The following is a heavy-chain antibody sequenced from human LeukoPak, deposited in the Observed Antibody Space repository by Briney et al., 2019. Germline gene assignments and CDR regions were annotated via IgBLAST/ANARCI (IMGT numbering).Heavy chain of an antibody. CDR1: GFTFSDYY. CDR2: ISSSCSYT. Sequence: GGSLRLSCAASGFTFSDYYMSWIRQAPGKGLEWVSYISSSCSYTNYADSVKGRFTISRDNAKNSLYLQMNSLRAEDTAVYYCARVGLLGSGSPVFDYWGQGTLVTVSS. D-gene: IGHD3-10*01. V-gene: IGHV3-11*06. J-gene: IGHJ4*02. CDR3: ARVGLLGSGSPVFDY.